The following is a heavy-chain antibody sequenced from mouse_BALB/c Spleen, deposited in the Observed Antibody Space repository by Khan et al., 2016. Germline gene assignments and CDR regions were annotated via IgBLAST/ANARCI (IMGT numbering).Heavy chain of an antibody. CDR3: ARSYYDSWFVY. CDR2: IDPENDNT. V-gene: IGHV14-3*02. CDR1: GFNIKDTY. D-gene: IGHD2-4*01. J-gene: IGHJ3*01. Sequence: VQLQQSGAELVKPGASVKLSCTASGFNIKDTYMHWMIQRPEQGLEWIGRIDPENDNTKYDPKFQGKATITADTSSNTAYLQLSSLTSEDTAVYYCARSYYDSWFVYWGQGTLVTVSA.